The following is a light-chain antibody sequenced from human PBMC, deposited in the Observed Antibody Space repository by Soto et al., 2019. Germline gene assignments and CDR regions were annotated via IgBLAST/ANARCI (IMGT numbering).Light chain of an antibody. CDR1: SSDVGGYKF. V-gene: IGLV2-14*01. CDR3: ISCTTSSTLYV. J-gene: IGLJ1*01. CDR2: EVS. Sequence: QSALTQPASVSGSPGQSITISCTGTSSDVGGYKFVSWYQQHSGKAPKLIIYEVSNRPSGVSNRFSGSKSGNTASLTISGLQPEDEADYYCISCTTSSTLYVFGTGTKLTVL.